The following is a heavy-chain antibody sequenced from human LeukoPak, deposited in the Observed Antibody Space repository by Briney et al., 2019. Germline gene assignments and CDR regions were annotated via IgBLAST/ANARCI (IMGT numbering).Heavy chain of an antibody. V-gene: IGHV1-18*01. CDR2: ISAYNGNT. CDR1: GYTFTSYG. Sequence: GASVKFSCKASGYTFTSYGICWVRQAPGQGLEWMGWISAYNGNTNYAQKLQGRVTMTTDTSTSTAYMELRSLRSDDTAVYYCARVTMVRGVGDYWGQGTLVTVSS. CDR3: ARVTMVRGVGDY. D-gene: IGHD3-10*01. J-gene: IGHJ4*02.